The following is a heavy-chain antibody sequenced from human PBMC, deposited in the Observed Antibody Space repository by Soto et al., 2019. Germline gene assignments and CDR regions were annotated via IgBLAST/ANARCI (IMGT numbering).Heavy chain of an antibody. CDR3: ARVTMVIRDSDHFGVDV. J-gene: IGHJ6*02. V-gene: IGHV4-38-2*02. Sequence: TLSLTCLVSGFPISSPYSWGWIRQPPGKGLEWIGSISHTGTTSYSPSLTSRVSISVDTSKNQVSLKLTSVTAADTAVYFCARVTMVIRDSDHFGVDVWGHGTTVTVSS. D-gene: IGHD4-17*01. CDR1: GFPISSPYS. CDR2: ISHTGTT.